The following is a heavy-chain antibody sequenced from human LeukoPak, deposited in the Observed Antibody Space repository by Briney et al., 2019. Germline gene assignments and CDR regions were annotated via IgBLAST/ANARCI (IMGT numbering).Heavy chain of an antibody. D-gene: IGHD3-22*01. Sequence: PSETLSLTCTVSGGSTSSYHWSWIRQPPGKGLECIGYIYYSGSTHYNPSLKSRVTISVDTSKNQFSLKLSSVTAADTAVYFCARARNYYDSSDYYYEGDAFDIWGQGTMVTVSS. CDR3: ARARNYYDSSDYYYEGDAFDI. J-gene: IGHJ3*02. V-gene: IGHV4-59*01. CDR1: GGSTSSYH. CDR2: IYYSGST.